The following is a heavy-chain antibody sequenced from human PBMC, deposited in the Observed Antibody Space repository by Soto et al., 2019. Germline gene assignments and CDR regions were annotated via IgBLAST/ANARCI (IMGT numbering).Heavy chain of an antibody. J-gene: IGHJ2*01. CDR3: AGGFFFQAEDGIRDVRSVSAFLLNRSSDL. CDR2: IYYSGST. D-gene: IGHD3-10*02. Sequence: KGLEWIGYIYYSGSTNYNPSLKSRVHLSVDTSKNQFSLKLSSVTAADTAVYYCAGGFFFQAEDGIRDVRSVSAFLLNRSSDL. V-gene: IGHV4-59*08.